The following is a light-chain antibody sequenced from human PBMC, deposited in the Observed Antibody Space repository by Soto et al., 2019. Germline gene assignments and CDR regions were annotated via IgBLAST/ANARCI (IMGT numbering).Light chain of an antibody. CDR3: SSYAGSNIYVV. CDR1: SSDVGGYNY. Sequence: QSALTQPPSASGSPGQSVTISCTGTSSDVGGYNYVSWYQHHPGKAPKLTLYEVNTRPSGVPDRFSGSKSGNTASLTVSGLQAEDEADYYCSSYAGSNIYVVFGGGTKLTVL. J-gene: IGLJ3*02. CDR2: EVN. V-gene: IGLV2-8*01.